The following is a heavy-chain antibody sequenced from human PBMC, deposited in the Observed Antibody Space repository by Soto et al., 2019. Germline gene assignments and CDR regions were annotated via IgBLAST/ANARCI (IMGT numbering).Heavy chain of an antibody. V-gene: IGHV3-23*01. Sequence: DVQLLESGGGLVQPGGSLRLSCEASGFSFVNYALSWVRQAPGKGLEWVATLSAGRRAYYADSVKGRFTIAKDFSTNTLHLRARSLRADDTGAYYCAKVSMPENNAETLFDYWGQGTRVTVSS. CDR1: GFSFVNYA. J-gene: IGHJ4*02. CDR3: AKVSMPENNAETLFDY. CDR2: LSAGRRA. D-gene: IGHD2-2*01.